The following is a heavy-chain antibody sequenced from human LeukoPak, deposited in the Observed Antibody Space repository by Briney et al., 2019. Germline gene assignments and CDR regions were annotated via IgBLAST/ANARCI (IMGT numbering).Heavy chain of an antibody. CDR3: AASTNHTAMVYY. CDR2: ICSSSSYI. D-gene: IGHD5-18*01. Sequence: GGSLRLSCAASGFTFSSYSMNWVRQAPGKGLEWVSSICSSSSYIYYADSVKGRFTISRDNAKKSLHLQMNSLRAEDTAVYYCAASTNHTAMVYYWGQGTLVTVSS. CDR1: GFTFSSYS. V-gene: IGHV3-21*01. J-gene: IGHJ4*02.